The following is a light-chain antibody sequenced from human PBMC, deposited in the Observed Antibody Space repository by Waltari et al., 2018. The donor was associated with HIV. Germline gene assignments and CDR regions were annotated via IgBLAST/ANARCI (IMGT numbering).Light chain of an antibody. CDR3: SAWDVTLNGLV. CDR1: SSTLGSRA. CDR2: SNT. V-gene: IGLV1-44*01. Sequence: QSLLTQTPSASGTPGQRINISCFGTSSTLGSRAVNWYQHFPGTPPNLLIFSNTDRPSGVPDRFSGSKSGTSASLAISGLHSQDEADYYCSAWDVTLNGLVFGGGTRLSVL. J-gene: IGLJ2*01.